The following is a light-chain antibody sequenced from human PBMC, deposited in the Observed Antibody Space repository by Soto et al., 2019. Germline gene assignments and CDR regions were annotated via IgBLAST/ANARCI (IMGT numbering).Light chain of an antibody. CDR3: SSYTSSSTDV. J-gene: IGLJ1*01. Sequence: QSALTQPASVSGSPGQSITITCTGTTSDIGSYNYVSWYLQEPGKAPKLIIYDVSYRPSGVSNRFSGSKSGNTASLTISALQAEDEVDYYCSSYTSSSTDVFGTGTKLTVL. CDR2: DVS. V-gene: IGLV2-14*01. CDR1: TSDIGSYNY.